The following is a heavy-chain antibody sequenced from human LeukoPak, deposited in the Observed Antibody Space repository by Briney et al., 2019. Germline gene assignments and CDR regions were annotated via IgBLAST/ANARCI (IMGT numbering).Heavy chain of an antibody. J-gene: IGHJ4*02. CDR3: AKDINYYDSSGYSN. D-gene: IGHD3-22*01. Sequence: GGSLRLSCAASGFTFDDYAKHWVRQAPGKGLEWVSGISWNSGSIGYADSVKGRFTISRDIAKNSLYLQMNSLRAEDMALYYCAKDINYYDSSGYSNWGQGTLVTVSS. V-gene: IGHV3-9*03. CDR1: GFTFDDYA. CDR2: ISWNSGSI.